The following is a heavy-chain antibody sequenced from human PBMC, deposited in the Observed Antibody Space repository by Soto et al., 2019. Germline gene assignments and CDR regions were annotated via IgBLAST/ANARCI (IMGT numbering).Heavy chain of an antibody. Sequence: ASVKVSCKASGYTFTSYDINWVRQATGQGLEWMGWMNPNGGNTGYAQKFQGRVTMTRNTSISTAYMELSSLRSEDTAVYYCARYSLSYYYYYGMDVWGQGTTVTVSS. D-gene: IGHD6-13*01. V-gene: IGHV1-8*01. CDR1: GYTFTSYD. J-gene: IGHJ6*02. CDR3: ARYSLSYYYYYGMDV. CDR2: MNPNGGNT.